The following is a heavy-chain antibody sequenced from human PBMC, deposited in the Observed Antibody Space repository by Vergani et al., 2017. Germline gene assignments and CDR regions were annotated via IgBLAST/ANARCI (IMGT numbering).Heavy chain of an antibody. CDR2: IYHSGST. D-gene: IGHD3-22*01. V-gene: IGHV4-30-2*01. CDR3: ARLPYYYDSSGYYHFDY. J-gene: IGHJ4*02. Sequence: QESGPVLVKPTETLTLTCTVSGFSLSNARMGVSWIRQPPGKALEWLGYIYHSGSTYYNPSLKSRVTISVDTSKNQFSLKLSSVTAADTAVYYCARLPYYYDSSGYYHFDYWGQGTLVTVSS. CDR1: GFSLSNARMG.